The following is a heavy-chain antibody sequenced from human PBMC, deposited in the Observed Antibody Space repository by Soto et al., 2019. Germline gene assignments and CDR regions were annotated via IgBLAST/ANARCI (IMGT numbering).Heavy chain of an antibody. CDR1: GYTFTSYG. D-gene: IGHD3-10*01. V-gene: IGHV1-18*01. Sequence: QVQLVQSGAEVKKPGASVKVSCKASGYTFTSYGISWVRQAPGQGLEWMGWISAYNGNTNYAQKLKGRVNITTETSTSTAYMELRSLSSDDTAVYFCARAGSTKGGMYVWGQGTTVTVSS. CDR2: ISAYNGNT. CDR3: ARAGSTKGGMYV. J-gene: IGHJ6*02.